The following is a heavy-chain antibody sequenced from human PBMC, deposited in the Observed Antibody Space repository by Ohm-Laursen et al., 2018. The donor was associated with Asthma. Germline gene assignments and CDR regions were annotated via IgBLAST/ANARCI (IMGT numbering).Heavy chain of an antibody. Sequence: SSVKVSCKASGYTFTSYDINWVRQATGQGLEWMGWMNPNSGNTGYAQKFQGRATMTRNTSISTAYMELSSLRSEDTAVYYCARVAIYGGNSGFDYWGQGTLVTVSS. V-gene: IGHV1-8*01. CDR1: GYTFTSYD. CDR3: ARVAIYGGNSGFDY. J-gene: IGHJ4*02. CDR2: MNPNSGNT. D-gene: IGHD4-23*01.